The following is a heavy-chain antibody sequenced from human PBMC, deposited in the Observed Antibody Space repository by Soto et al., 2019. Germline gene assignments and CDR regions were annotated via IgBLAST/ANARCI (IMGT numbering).Heavy chain of an antibody. D-gene: IGHD7-27*01. CDR1: GHTFTGHH. V-gene: IGHV1-2*02. J-gene: IGHJ4*02. Sequence: QVQMVQSGAEVKKPGASVKVSCKASGHTFTGHHMHWVRQAPGQGLEWMGLIDLDIGDTKYAQKVQGRITSTSATSITTAYMELRGLRSDDTAVYYCGLEPTGTGGFDYWGQGTLVTVS. CDR2: IDLDIGDT. CDR3: GLEPTGTGGFDY.